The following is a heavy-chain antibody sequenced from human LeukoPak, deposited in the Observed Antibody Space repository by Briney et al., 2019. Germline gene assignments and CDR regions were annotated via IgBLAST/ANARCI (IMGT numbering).Heavy chain of an antibody. J-gene: IGHJ6*03. D-gene: IGHD6-19*01. CDR1: GGSISSSSYY. V-gene: IGHV4-39*01. Sequence: KPSETLSLTCTVSGGSISSSSYYWGWIRQPPGKGLEWIGSIYYSGDTYDNPSLKSRRVTISVDTSKNQFSLRLSSVTAADTAVYYCARHQWHYYYYMGVWGKGSTVTVSS. CDR2: IYYSGDT. CDR3: ARHQWHYYYYMGV.